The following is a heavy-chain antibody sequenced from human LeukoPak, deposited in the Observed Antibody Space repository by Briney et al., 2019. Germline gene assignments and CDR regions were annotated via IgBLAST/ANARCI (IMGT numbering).Heavy chain of an antibody. D-gene: IGHD2-15*01. CDR3: GKDFKRGYFDS. CDR2: IYSDGVNK. Sequence: GGSLRLSCVASGFTLSSSGMHWVRQAPGKGLEWVGVIYSDGVNKYFIDSVKGRFTISRDNSKNTVFMQMNSLRVDDTAVYYCGKDFKRGYFDSWGQGTLVTVSS. V-gene: IGHV3-33*06. J-gene: IGHJ4*02. CDR1: GFTLSSSG.